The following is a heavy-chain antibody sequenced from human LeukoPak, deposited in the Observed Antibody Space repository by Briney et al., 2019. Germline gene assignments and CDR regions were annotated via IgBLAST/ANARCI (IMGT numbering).Heavy chain of an antibody. CDR2: INPNSGGT. D-gene: IGHD3-3*01. CDR1: GYTFSGYY. CDR3: ARDKSINILEWFTGSPTYYMDV. Sequence: ASVKVSCKASGYTFSGYYMHWVRQAPGQGLEWMGWINPNSGGTNYAQKFQGRVTMTRDTSISTAYMELSRLRSDDTAVYYCARDKSINILEWFTGSPTYYMDVWGKGTTVTVSS. V-gene: IGHV1-2*02. J-gene: IGHJ6*03.